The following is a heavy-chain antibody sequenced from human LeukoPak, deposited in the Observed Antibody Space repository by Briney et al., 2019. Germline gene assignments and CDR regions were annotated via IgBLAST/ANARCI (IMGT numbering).Heavy chain of an antibody. Sequence: GGSLRLSCAASGFTLSSYAMSWVRQAPGKGLEWVSAISDTGNTYHADSVKGRFTISRDSSKNTLFLQMNRLRPEDAAVYYCAKAPVTTCRGAFCYPLDYWGLGTLVTVSS. J-gene: IGHJ4*02. CDR2: ISDTGNT. V-gene: IGHV3-23*01. CDR1: GFTLSSYA. CDR3: AKAPVTTCRGAFCYPLDY. D-gene: IGHD2-15*01.